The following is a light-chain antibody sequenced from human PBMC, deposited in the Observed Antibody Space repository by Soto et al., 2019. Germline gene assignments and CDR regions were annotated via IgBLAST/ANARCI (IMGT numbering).Light chain of an antibody. Sequence: FVLTQPASVSGAPGQAIHISCTETSSDVGSYNLVSWYQQHPGKAPKLMIYEVSRRPSGGSNRFSGSKSGNTASLTISGLLFEDAADYCFCSYAGSSTFFYVFGTGTKVPVL. V-gene: IGLV2-23*02. CDR1: SSDVGSYNL. CDR2: EVS. J-gene: IGLJ1*01. CDR3: CSYAGSSTFFYV.